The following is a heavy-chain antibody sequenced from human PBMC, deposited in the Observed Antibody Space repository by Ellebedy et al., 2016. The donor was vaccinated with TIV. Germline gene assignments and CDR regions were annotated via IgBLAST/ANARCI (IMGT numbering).Heavy chain of an antibody. J-gene: IGHJ4*02. CDR3: ARYSGYDMDY. Sequence: AASVKVSCKGSGFSFSAYGISWVRQAPGQGLEWMGWITISNGNPHYAQKFQGRLTMTTDTSTSTAYLEVRNLRSDDTAVYYCARYSGYDMDYWGQGTLVTVSS. D-gene: IGHD5-12*01. CDR2: ITISNGNP. V-gene: IGHV1-18*01. CDR1: GFSFSAYG.